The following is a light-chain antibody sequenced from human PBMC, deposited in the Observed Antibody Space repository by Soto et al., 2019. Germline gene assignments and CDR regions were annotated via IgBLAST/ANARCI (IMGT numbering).Light chain of an antibody. J-gene: IGKJ3*01. CDR1: QSVTNNY. Sequence: EIVLTQSPATLSLSPGERATLSCRASQSVTNNYLAWYQQKPGQAPRLLISGASTRATGIPDRFSGSGSGTDFTLTISRLEPEDFAVYYCQQYVSSALFNFGPGTKVDIK. CDR3: QQYVSSALFN. V-gene: IGKV3-20*01. CDR2: GAS.